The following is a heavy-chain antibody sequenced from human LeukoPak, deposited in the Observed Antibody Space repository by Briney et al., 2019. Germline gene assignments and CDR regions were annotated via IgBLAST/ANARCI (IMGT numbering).Heavy chain of an antibody. D-gene: IGHD3-16*01. CDR3: TRGRSRGFGAFDI. Sequence: PGGSLKLSCAASGFTFSGSAMHWVRQAAGRGLEWIVLIGSKTDNYATAYAASVKGRFTISRDDSKTIAYLQMNSLKTEDTAMYYCTRGRSRGFGAFDIWGQGTMVTVSS. CDR1: GFTFSGSA. CDR2: IGSKTDNYAT. J-gene: IGHJ3*02. V-gene: IGHV3-73*01.